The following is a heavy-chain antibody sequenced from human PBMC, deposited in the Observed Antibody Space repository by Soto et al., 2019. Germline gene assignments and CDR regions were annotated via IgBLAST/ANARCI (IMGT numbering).Heavy chain of an antibody. D-gene: IGHD3-3*01. V-gene: IGHV4-34*01. J-gene: IGHJ4*02. CDR2: INHSGST. CDR1: GGSFSGYY. Sequence: QVQLQQWGAGLLKPSETLSLTCAVYGGSFSGYYWSWIRQPPGKGLEWIGEINHSGSTNYNPSLKSRVTISVDTSKNQFSLKLSSVTAADTAVYYCARAGRHDFWSGYYIGYFDYCGQGTLVTVSS. CDR3: ARAGRHDFWSGYYIGYFDY.